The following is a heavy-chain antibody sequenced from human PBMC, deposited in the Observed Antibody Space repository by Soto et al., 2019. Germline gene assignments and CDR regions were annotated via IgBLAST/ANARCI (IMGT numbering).Heavy chain of an antibody. J-gene: IGHJ3*02. V-gene: IGHV4-59*01. D-gene: IGHD7-27*01. CDR3: ARVWGCAFDI. CDR2: IYYSGSN. CDR1: GGSISSYC. Sequence: QVQLQESGPGLVKPSETLSLTCTVSGGSISSYCWSWVRQPPGKGLEWIGYIYYSGSNNYNASLKSRVTTSGDTSKNQFSLKLSSVTAADTAVYYCARVWGCAFDIWGQGTMVTVSS.